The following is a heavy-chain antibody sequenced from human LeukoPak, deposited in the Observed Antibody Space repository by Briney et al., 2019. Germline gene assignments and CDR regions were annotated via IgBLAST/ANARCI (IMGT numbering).Heavy chain of an antibody. CDR2: INQDGSEK. CDR1: GLTLITYW. D-gene: IGHD5-12*01. Sequence: GGSLRLSCAASGLTLITYWMTWIRQAPGKGLEWVANINQDGSEKYYVGSVKGRFTISRDNARNSLYLQMNSLRAEDTAVYYCARASFGSGYAQYYFDYWGQGTLVTVSS. V-gene: IGHV3-7*01. J-gene: IGHJ4*02. CDR3: ARASFGSGYAQYYFDY.